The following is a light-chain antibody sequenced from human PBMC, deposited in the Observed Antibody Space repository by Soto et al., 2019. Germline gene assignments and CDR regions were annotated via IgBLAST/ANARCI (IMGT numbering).Light chain of an antibody. V-gene: IGKV3-11*01. CDR1: QSVSNY. CDR3: LQRSNWPST. J-gene: IGKJ2*02. CDR2: DAS. Sequence: EIVLTKSPATLSLSPGERATLSCRASQSVSNYLAWYQQKPGQAPSLLIYDASNRATAIPDRFSGSGSETDFTLTISSLEPEDFAVYYCLQRSNWPSTFGQGTKLEIK.